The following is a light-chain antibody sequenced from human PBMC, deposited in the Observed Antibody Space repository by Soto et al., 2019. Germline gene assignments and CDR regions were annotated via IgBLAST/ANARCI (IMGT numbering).Light chain of an antibody. V-gene: IGKV3-20*01. Sequence: IVFTQSPGTLSLSPRERARLCCRASQSVSNNYLAWYQQKPGQGPRLLIYGASNRATGIPDRFSGSGSGTDFTLTISRLEPEDFAVYYCQQYGSSGTLGQGTEVAI. J-gene: IGKJ1*01. CDR1: QSVSNNY. CDR3: QQYGSSGT. CDR2: GAS.